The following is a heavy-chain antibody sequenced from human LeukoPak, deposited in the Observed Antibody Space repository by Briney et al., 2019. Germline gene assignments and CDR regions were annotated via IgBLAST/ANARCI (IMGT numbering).Heavy chain of an antibody. CDR1: GSTFSTYE. D-gene: IGHD2-21*02. J-gene: IGHJ4*02. V-gene: IGHV3-48*03. CDR3: ARGVTLDY. CDR2: ISSGDNIM. Sequence: GGSLRLSCAASGSTFSTYEMNWVRQAPGKGLEWVSYISSGDNIMFYADSVKGRFIISRDNAKNSLYLQMNSLRAEDTAVYYCARGVTLDYWGQGTLVTVFS.